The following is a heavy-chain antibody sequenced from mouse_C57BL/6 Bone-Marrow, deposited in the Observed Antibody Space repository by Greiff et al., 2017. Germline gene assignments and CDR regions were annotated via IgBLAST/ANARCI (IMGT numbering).Heavy chain of an antibody. CDR1: GYTFTSYW. D-gene: IGHD1-1*01. CDR3: ASPFDINYWYFDV. Sequence: QVQLQQPGAELVKPGASVKMSCKASGYTFTSYWITWVKQRPGQGLEWIGDIYPGSGSTNYNENFKSKATLTVDTSSSTAYMQLSSLTSEYSAVYYCASPFDINYWYFDVWGTGTTVTVSA. CDR2: IYPGSGST. J-gene: IGHJ1*03. V-gene: IGHV1-55*01.